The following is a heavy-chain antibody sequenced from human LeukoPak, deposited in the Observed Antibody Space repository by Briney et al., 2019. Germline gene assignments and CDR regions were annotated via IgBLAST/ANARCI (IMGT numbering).Heavy chain of an antibody. CDR1: GGSFSGYY. Sequence: SETLSLTCAVYGGSFSGYYWSWIRQPPGKGLEWTGEINHSGSTNYNPSLKSRVTISVDTSKNQFSLKLSSVTATDTAVYYCARGSPNYYGSGSYYNFAFDIWGQGAMVTVSS. J-gene: IGHJ3*02. CDR3: ARGSPNYYGSGSYYNFAFDI. D-gene: IGHD3-10*01. V-gene: IGHV4-34*01. CDR2: INHSGST.